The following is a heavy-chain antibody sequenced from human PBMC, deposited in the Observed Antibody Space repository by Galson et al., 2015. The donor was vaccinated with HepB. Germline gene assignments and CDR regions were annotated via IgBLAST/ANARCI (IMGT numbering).Heavy chain of an antibody. CDR2: IYYSGST. CDR1: GGSISNSSYY. Sequence: SETLSLTCTVSGGSISNSSYYWGWIRQPPGKGLEWIGSIYYSGSTYYNPSLKSRVTISVDTSKNQFSLKLSSVTAADTAVYYCARQVLNDMIVVPMGAFDIWGQGTMVTVSS. V-gene: IGHV4-39*01. CDR3: ARQVLNDMIVVPMGAFDI. J-gene: IGHJ3*02. D-gene: IGHD3-22*01.